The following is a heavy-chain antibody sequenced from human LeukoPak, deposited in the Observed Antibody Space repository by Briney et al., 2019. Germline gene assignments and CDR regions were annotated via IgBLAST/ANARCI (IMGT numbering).Heavy chain of an antibody. V-gene: IGHV1-69*06. CDR1: GGTFSSYA. J-gene: IGHJ4*02. CDR2: IIPISGTA. D-gene: IGHD5-24*01. CDR3: ARGGGGRWLQLDYFDY. Sequence: SVKVSCKASGGTFSSYAISWVRQAPGQGLEWMGGIIPISGTANYAQKFQGRVTITADKSTSTAYMELGSLRSEDTAVYYCARGGGGRWLQLDYFDYWGQGTLVTVSS.